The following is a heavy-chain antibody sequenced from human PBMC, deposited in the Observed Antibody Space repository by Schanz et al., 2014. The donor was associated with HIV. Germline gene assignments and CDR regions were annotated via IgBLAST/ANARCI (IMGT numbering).Heavy chain of an antibody. Sequence: TVSSNYMTWVRQAPGKGLEWVAAMSYDGFSKYYADSVKGRCTISRDYSKNSLDLEVSSLRTEDTSVSYSATAAVPSSSDNWGQGTTVTVSS. CDR3: ATAAVPSSSDN. V-gene: IGHV3-30*19. CDR2: MSYDGFSK. J-gene: IGHJ6*02. CDR1: TVSSNY.